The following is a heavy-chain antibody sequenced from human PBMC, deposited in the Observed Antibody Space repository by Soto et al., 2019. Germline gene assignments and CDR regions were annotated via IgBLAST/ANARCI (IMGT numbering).Heavy chain of an antibody. J-gene: IGHJ6*02. Sequence: VQLVESGGGVVQPGRSLRLSCAASGFTFSSYGMHWVRQAPGKGLEWVAVISYDGSNKYYADSVKGRFTISRDNSKNTLYLQMNSLRAEDTAVYYCAKDRHYYYGMDVWGQGTTVTVSS. CDR2: ISYDGSNK. V-gene: IGHV3-30*18. CDR1: GFTFSSYG. CDR3: AKDRHYYYGMDV.